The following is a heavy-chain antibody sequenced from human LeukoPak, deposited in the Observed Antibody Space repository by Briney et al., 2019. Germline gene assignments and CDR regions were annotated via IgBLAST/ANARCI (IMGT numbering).Heavy chain of an antibody. J-gene: IGHJ4*02. V-gene: IGHV1-2*02. D-gene: IGHD3-10*01. CDR2: INPNSGGT. Sequence: ASVKVSCKASGNTFTGYYMHWVRQAPGQGLEWMGWINPNSGGTNYAQKFQGRVTMTRDTSISTAYMELSRLRSDDTAVYYCARDRGTMVRGVIINYWGQGTLVTVSS. CDR1: GNTFTGYY. CDR3: ARDRGTMVRGVIINY.